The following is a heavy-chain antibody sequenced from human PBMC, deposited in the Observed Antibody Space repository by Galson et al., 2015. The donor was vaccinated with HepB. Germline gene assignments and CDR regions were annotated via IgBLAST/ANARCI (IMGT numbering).Heavy chain of an antibody. CDR2: TYYRSKWYY. CDR1: GDSVSATSAA. J-gene: IGHJ6*02. Sequence: CAISGDSVSATSAAWNWIRQSPSRGFEWLGRTYYRSKWYYDYAESVKGRININPDTSRNQFSLQLNSVTPEDTAVYYCAYGFDVWGPGTTVTVSS. V-gene: IGHV6-1*01. CDR3: AYGFDV.